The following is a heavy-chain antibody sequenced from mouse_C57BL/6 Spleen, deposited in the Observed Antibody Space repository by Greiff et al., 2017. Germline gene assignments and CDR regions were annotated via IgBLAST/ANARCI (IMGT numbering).Heavy chain of an antibody. D-gene: IGHD2-5*01. CDR1: GYTFTSYW. Sequence: QVQLKQPGAELVKPGASVKLSCKASGYTFTSYWMHWVKQRPGQGLEWIGEIDPSDSYTNYNQKFKGKSTLTVDKSSSTSYMQLISLTSEDSAVYYFARRSNYSWFAYWGQGTLVTVSA. J-gene: IGHJ3*01. V-gene: IGHV1-69*01. CDR3: ARRSNYSWFAY. CDR2: IDPSDSYT.